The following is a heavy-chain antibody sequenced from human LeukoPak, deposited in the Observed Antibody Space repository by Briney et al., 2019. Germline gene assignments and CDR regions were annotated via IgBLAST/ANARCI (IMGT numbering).Heavy chain of an antibody. CDR1: GYTFTNYG. J-gene: IGHJ4*02. D-gene: IGHD3-22*01. Sequence: ASVKVSCKASGYTFTNYGVSWVRQAPGQGLEWMGWISAYNGNTNYAQKLQGRVTMTTDTSTSTAYMELRSLRSDDTAVYYCARDNTLLYYDSSGYYPDVFDYWGQGTLVTVSS. V-gene: IGHV1-18*01. CDR2: ISAYNGNT. CDR3: ARDNTLLYYDSSGYYPDVFDY.